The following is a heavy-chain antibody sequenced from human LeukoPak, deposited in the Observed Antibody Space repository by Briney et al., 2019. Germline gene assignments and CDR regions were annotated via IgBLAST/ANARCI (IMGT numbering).Heavy chain of an antibody. CDR1: GFAFGDYD. J-gene: IGHJ4*02. CDR3: VETGFDY. CDR2: ISSKAYGGTT. V-gene: IGHV3-49*04. Sequence: GGSLRLSCTASGFAFGDYDMSWVRQAPGKGLEWVGLISSKAYGGTTEYAASVKGRFTISRDDSKSIAYLQMNSLKTEDTAVYYCVETGFDYWGQGTLVTVSS. D-gene: IGHD3-3*01.